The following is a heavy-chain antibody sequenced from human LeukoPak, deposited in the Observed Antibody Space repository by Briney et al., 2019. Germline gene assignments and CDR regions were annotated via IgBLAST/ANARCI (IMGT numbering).Heavy chain of an antibody. V-gene: IGHV1-2*02. Sequence: VASVKVSCKASGYTFTGYHMHWVRQAPGQGLEWMGWINPNTGDTNYAQKFQGRVTMTRDTSISAAYMELSWLRSDDTAVYYCTRDPEMATILFECWGQGTLVTVSS. CDR2: INPNTGDT. D-gene: IGHD5-24*01. CDR1: GYTFTGYH. CDR3: TRDPEMATILFEC. J-gene: IGHJ4*02.